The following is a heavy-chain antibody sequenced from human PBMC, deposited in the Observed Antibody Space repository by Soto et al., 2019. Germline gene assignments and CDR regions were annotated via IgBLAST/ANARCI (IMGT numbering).Heavy chain of an antibody. Sequence: PGGSLRLSCAASGFTFDDYAMHWVRQAPGKDLEWVSGISWNSGSIGYADSVKGRFTISRDNAKNSLYLQMNSLRAEDTALYYCAKDLLPYYDSSGYYLGLDAFDIWGQGTMVTVSS. J-gene: IGHJ3*02. CDR1: GFTFDDYA. CDR2: ISWNSGSI. D-gene: IGHD3-22*01. CDR3: AKDLLPYYDSSGYYLGLDAFDI. V-gene: IGHV3-9*01.